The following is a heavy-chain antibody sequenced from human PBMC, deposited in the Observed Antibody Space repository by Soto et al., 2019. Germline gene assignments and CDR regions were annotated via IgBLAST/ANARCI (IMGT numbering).Heavy chain of an antibody. D-gene: IGHD2-2*01. V-gene: IGHV4-59*08. CDR1: GGSISTYY. Sequence: QVQLQESGPGLVKPSETLSLICSVSGGSISTYYWSWIRQPPGKGLEWIAYISYSGSTNYHPSLKSRVTMSVDTSKNQFYLKLNSVTAADTAVYYCARQRDAFSSSWYFDLWGRGTLLTVSS. CDR2: ISYSGST. CDR3: ARQRDAFSSSWYFDL. J-gene: IGHJ2*01.